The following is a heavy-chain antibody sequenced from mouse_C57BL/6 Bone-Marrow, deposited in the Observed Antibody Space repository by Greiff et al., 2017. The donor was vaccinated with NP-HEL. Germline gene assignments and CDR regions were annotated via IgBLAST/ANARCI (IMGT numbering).Heavy chain of an antibody. J-gene: IGHJ2*01. CDR3: ARVDYYGSSYRDY. CDR2: IYPRDGST. V-gene: IGHV1-85*01. Sequence: VKLMESGPELVKPGASVKLSCKASGYTFTSYDINWVKQRPGQGLEWIGWIYPRDGSTKYNEKFKGKATLTVDTSSSTAYMELHSLTSEDSAVYFCARVDYYGSSYRDYWGQGTTLTVSS. CDR1: GYTFTSYD. D-gene: IGHD1-1*01.